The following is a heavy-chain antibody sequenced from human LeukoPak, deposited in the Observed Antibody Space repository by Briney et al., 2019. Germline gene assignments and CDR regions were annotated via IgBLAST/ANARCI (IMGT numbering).Heavy chain of an antibody. CDR2: ISNTGSP. V-gene: IGHV4-59*01. J-gene: IGHJ5*02. D-gene: IGHD2-2*02. CDR1: GASISRYY. CDR3: ARYTNNWFDR. Sequence: WETLSLTCTVSGASISRYYWTWVRQPPGKGLEWIGYISNTGSPNYSPSLKSRVAISVDTSKNQCSLKVTSVTAADTAVYYCARYTNNWFDRWGQGTLVTVSS.